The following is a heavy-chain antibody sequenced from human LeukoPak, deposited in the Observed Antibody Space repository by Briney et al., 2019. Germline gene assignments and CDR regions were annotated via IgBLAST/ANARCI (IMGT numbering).Heavy chain of an antibody. J-gene: IGHJ4*02. D-gene: IGHD3-10*01. CDR2: ISGSGGIT. CDR1: GFTFSSYA. CDR3: AKGWSGSYYTLFDY. Sequence: GGSLRLSCAASGFTFSSYAMSWVRQAPGKGLEWVSGISGSGGITNTADSVKGRSTTSRDNSKNTLYLQMNSLRAEDTAVYYCAKGWSGSYYTLFDYWGQGTLVTVSS. V-gene: IGHV3-23*01.